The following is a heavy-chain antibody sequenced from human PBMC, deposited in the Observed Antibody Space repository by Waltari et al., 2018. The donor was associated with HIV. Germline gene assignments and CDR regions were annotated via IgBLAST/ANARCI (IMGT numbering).Heavy chain of an antibody. CDR3: ARDLPMVRGVITYYYYYGMDV. CDR2: ISSSGSTI. CDR1: GFTFSSYE. Sequence: EVQLVESGGGLVQPGGSLRLSCAASGFTFSSYEMNWVRQAPGKGLEWVSYISSSGSTIYYADSVKGRFTISRDNAKNSLYLQMNSLRAEDTAVYYCARDLPMVRGVITYYYYYGMDVWGQGTTVTVSS. V-gene: IGHV3-48*03. J-gene: IGHJ6*02. D-gene: IGHD3-10*01.